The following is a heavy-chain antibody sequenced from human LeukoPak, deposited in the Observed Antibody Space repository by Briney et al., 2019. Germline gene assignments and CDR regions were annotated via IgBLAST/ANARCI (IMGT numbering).Heavy chain of an antibody. CDR3: AREWYYDSSGTLSLDY. Sequence: ASVKVSYKASGGTFSSYAISWVRQAPGQGLEWMGGIIPIFGTANYAQKFQGRVTITTDESTSTAYMELSSLRSEDTAVYYCAREWYYDSSGTLSLDYWGQGTLVTVSS. D-gene: IGHD3-22*01. V-gene: IGHV1-69*05. J-gene: IGHJ4*02. CDR1: GGTFSSYA. CDR2: IIPIFGTA.